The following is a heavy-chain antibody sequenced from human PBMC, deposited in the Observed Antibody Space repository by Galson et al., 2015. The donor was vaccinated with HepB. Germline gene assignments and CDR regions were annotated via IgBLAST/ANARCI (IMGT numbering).Heavy chain of an antibody. CDR3: ARDLWEDSGSSENPQGH. D-gene: IGHD1-26*01. J-gene: IGHJ4*02. CDR2: ISSSSSYT. V-gene: IGHV3-11*06. CDR1: GFTFSDYY. Sequence: SLRLSCAASGFTFSDYYMSWIRQAPGKGLEWVSYISSSSSYTNYADSVKGRFTISRDNAKNSLYLQMNSLRAEDTAVYYCARDLWEDSGSSENPQGHWGQGTLVTVSS.